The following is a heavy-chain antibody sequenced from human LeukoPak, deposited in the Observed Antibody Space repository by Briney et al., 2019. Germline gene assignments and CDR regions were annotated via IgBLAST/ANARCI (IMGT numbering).Heavy chain of an antibody. CDR2: IYSGGST. J-gene: IGHJ6*02. Sequence: GGSLRLSCAASGFTVSSNYMSWVRQAPGKGLEWVSVIYSGGSTYYADSVKGRFTISRHNSKNTQYLQMNSLRAEDTAVYYCASRSSSWDRYYYYGMDVWGQGTTVTVSS. D-gene: IGHD6-13*01. V-gene: IGHV3-53*04. CDR3: ASRSSSWDRYYYYGMDV. CDR1: GFTVSSNY.